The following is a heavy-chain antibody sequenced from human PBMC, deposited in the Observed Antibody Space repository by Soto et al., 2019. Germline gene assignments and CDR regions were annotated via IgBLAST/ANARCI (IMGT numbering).Heavy chain of an antibody. D-gene: IGHD6-13*01. J-gene: IGHJ6*02. CDR2: IIPIFGTA. CDR3: ARDIGLEEQQLANYYYYGMDV. CDR1: GGTFSSYA. Sequence: QVQLVQSGAEVKKPGSSVKVSCKASGGTFSSYAISWVRQAPGQGLEWMGGIIPIFGTANYAQKFQGRVTITADESTSTAYMELSSLRSEDTAVYYCARDIGLEEQQLANYYYYGMDVWGQGTTVTVSS. V-gene: IGHV1-69*12.